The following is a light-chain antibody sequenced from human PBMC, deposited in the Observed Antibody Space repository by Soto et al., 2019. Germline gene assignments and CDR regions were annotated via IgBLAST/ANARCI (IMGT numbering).Light chain of an antibody. V-gene: IGKV3-11*01. CDR3: QHRSNWPPMYT. CDR2: DTS. J-gene: IGKJ2*01. CDR1: QSVGGF. Sequence: EIVLTQSPATLSLSPGERATLSCRASQSVGGFLAWYQQKSGQAPRLLIYDTSKRATGIPARFSGSGSGTDFTLTISSLEXXXFAIYHCQHRSNWPPMYTFGQGT.